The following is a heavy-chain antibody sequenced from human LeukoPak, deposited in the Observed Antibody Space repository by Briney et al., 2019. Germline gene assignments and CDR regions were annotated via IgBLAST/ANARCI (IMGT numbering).Heavy chain of an antibody. D-gene: IGHD1-26*01. CDR1: GFTFSSSA. CDR3: AKDSPVATR. Sequence: GGSLRLSCAASGFTFSSSAMSWVRQAPGKGLAWVSSITDSGDGEYYADSVKGRFTISRDDSKNTLYLQMNSLRAEDTAVYYCAKDSPVATRWGQGALVTVSS. V-gene: IGHV3-23*01. J-gene: IGHJ4*02. CDR2: ITDSGDGE.